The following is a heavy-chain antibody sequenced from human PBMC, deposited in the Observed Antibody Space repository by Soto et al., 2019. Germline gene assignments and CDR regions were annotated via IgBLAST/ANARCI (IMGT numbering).Heavy chain of an antibody. V-gene: IGHV3-23*01. D-gene: IGHD1-26*01. J-gene: IGHJ1*01. CDR2: ISGSGGST. CDR3: AKDQGGSYIKPGFQH. Sequence: PGGSLRLSCAASGFTFSSYAMSWVRQAPGKGLEWVSAISGSGGSTYYADSVKGRFTISRDNSKNTLYLQMNSLRAEDTAVYYCAKDQGGSYIKPGFQHWGQGTLVTVSS. CDR1: GFTFSSYA.